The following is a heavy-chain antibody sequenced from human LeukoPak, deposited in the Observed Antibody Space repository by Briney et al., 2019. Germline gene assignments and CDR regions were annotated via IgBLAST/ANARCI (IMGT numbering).Heavy chain of an antibody. CDR2: INWNSGTM. CDR1: GFSFADAT. J-gene: IGHJ6*03. Sequence: GRSLRLSCAASGFSFADATMHWVRQVPGKGLEWVSGINWNSGTMGYADSVKGRFTVSRDNAKNSLYLQMNSLKTENTALYYCAKDPYMDVWGKGTTVTVSS. CDR3: AKDPYMDV. V-gene: IGHV3-9*01.